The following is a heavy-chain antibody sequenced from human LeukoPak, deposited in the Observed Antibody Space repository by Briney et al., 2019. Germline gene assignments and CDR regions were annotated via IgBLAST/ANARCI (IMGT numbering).Heavy chain of an antibody. CDR1: GGSVSSGAYY. D-gene: IGHD1-7*01. CDR2: IFSSGST. J-gene: IGHJ5*02. V-gene: IGHV4-31*03. CDR3: AREAWAGTTSGWFDP. Sequence: PSQTLSLTCTVSGGSVSSGAYYWSWIRQFPGKGLEWIGYIFSSGSTSYNPSLRSRVTVSFDTTKSQFSLNLISVSAADTAVYFCAREAWAGTTSGWFDPWGQGILVTVSS.